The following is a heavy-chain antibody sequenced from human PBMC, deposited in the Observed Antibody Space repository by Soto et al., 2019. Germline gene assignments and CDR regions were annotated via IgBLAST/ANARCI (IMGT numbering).Heavy chain of an antibody. V-gene: IGHV3-30-3*01. Sequence: QVQLVESGGGVVQPGRSLRLSCAASGFTFSSYAMHWVRQAPGKGLEWVAVISYDGSNKYYADSVKGRFTISRDNSKNRLYLQMNRLRAEDTAVYYCAREPLNPVYFDYWGQGTLVTVSS. J-gene: IGHJ4*02. CDR2: ISYDGSNK. CDR3: AREPLNPVYFDY. CDR1: GFTFSSYA.